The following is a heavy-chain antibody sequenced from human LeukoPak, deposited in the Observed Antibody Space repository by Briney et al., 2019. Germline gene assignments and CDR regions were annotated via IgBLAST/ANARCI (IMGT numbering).Heavy chain of an antibody. Sequence: PSETLSLTCTVSGGSISSYYWSWIRQPPGKGREGVGYIYYSGSTNYNPFLKSRVTISVDTSKNQFSLKLSSVTAADTAVYYCARSVNYSGSGSYYDTTGPWGQGTLVTVSS. CDR2: IYYSGST. D-gene: IGHD3-10*01. V-gene: IGHV4-59*01. CDR1: GGSISSYY. CDR3: ARSVNYSGSGSYYDTTGP. J-gene: IGHJ1*01.